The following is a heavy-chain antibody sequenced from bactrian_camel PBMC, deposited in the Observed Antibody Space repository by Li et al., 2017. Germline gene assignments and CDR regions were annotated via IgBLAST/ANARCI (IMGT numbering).Heavy chain of an antibody. CDR1: GDTYSSYS. D-gene: IGHD6*01. V-gene: IGHV3S40*01. CDR3: AADGWPCTVVAVSMRGLFNY. Sequence: VQLVESGGGSVQTGGSLRLSCTPSGDTYSSYSSFCVGWFRRAPGKEREGVAALYTETGSTYYDESVKGRFTISKDKAKNTVYLQMNSLKPEDTANYSCAADGWPCTVVAVSMRGLFNYRGQGTQVTVS. J-gene: IGHJ4*01. CDR2: LYTETGST.